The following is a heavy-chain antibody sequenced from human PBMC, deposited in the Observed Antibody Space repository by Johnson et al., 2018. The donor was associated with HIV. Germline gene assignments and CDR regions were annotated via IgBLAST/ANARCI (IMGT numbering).Heavy chain of an antibody. V-gene: IGHV3-66*01. J-gene: IGHJ3*02. CDR3: AASVYYYDSSGYFAFDI. Sequence: QLVESGGGLVQPGGSLRLSCAASGFTVSSNYMSWVRQAPGKGLEWVSVIYSGGSTYYADSVKGRFTISRDNSKNTLYLQMNSLRAEDTAVYYCAASVYYYDSSGYFAFDIWGQGTMVTVSS. D-gene: IGHD3-22*01. CDR2: IYSGGST. CDR1: GFTVSSNY.